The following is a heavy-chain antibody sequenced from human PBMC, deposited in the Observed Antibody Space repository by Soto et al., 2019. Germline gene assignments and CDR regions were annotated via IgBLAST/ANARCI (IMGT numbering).Heavy chain of an antibody. CDR1: GYTFTSYD. D-gene: IGHD3-22*01. V-gene: IGHV1-8*01. J-gene: IGHJ4*02. CDR3: ARELSMMVDN. CDR2: MNPNSGNT. Sequence: QVQLVQSGAEVKKPGASVKVSCKASGYTFTSYDVNWVRQATGQGLEWMGWMNPNSGNTCYAQKFQGRVTMTRNTSISTAYTALIGLRAEDTAGYYCARELSMMVDNWGQATLVAVSS.